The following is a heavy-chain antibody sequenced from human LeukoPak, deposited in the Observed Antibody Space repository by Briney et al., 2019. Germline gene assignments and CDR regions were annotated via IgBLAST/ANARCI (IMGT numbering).Heavy chain of an antibody. CDR3: ARVWNTYYDFWSGLNWFDP. V-gene: IGHV3-11*04. D-gene: IGHD3-3*01. Sequence: KPGGSLRLSCAASGFTFSDYYMSWIRQAPGKGLEWVSYISSSGSNIYYADSVKGRFTISRDNAKNSLYLQMNSLRAEDTAVYYCARVWNTYYDFWSGLNWFDPWGQGTLVTVSS. CDR1: GFTFSDYY. J-gene: IGHJ5*02. CDR2: ISSSGSNI.